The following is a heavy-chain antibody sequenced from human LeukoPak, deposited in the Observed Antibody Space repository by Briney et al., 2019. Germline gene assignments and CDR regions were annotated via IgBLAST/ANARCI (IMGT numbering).Heavy chain of an antibody. CDR1: GGSFSYDY. V-gene: IGHV4-34*01. Sequence: PSETLSLTCVVYGGSFSYDYWSWIRQPPGKGLEWIGEINHSGSTGYNPSLKSRVTISVDTSKNQFSLKLSSVTAADTAVYYCARVYYDSSAYNFDYWGQGTLVTVSS. CDR2: INHSGST. D-gene: IGHD3-22*01. CDR3: ARVYYDSSAYNFDY. J-gene: IGHJ4*02.